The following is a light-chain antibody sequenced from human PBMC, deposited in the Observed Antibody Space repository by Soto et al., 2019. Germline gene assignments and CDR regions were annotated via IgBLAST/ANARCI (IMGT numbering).Light chain of an antibody. J-gene: IGKJ4*01. CDR1: EAISSW. Sequence: DIKMTQSPSSVSASVGDRVTITCRASEAISSWLAWYQQKPGRAPKLLLYSASSLQNGAPSRFTGSGSGTDFTLTITSLQPDDTAIYYCQQARSFPLTFGGGTKVEIK. CDR3: QQARSFPLT. V-gene: IGKV1-12*01. CDR2: SAS.